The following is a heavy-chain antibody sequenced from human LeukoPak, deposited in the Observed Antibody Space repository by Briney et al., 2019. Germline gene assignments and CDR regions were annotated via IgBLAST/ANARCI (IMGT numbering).Heavy chain of an antibody. CDR3: ARVLGPGWELGYFDY. J-gene: IGHJ4*02. V-gene: IGHV3-30-3*01. Sequence: GGSLRLSCAASGFTFSSYAMHWVRQAPGKGLEWVAVISYDGSNKYYADSVKGRFTISRDDSKNTLYLQMNSLRAEDTAVYYCARVLGPGWELGYFDYWGQGTLVTVSS. D-gene: IGHD1-26*01. CDR1: GFTFSSYA. CDR2: ISYDGSNK.